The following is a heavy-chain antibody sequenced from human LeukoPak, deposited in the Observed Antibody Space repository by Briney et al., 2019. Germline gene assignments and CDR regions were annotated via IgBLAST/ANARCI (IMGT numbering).Heavy chain of an antibody. CDR2: IHNGDS. CDR3: ARYRAFDI. V-gene: IGHV4-59*01. CDR1: GDSISGYY. Sequence: PSETLSLTCAVSGDSISGYYWSWIRQPPGKGLEWIGYIHNGDSNYNPSLKSRVTISVDTSKNQFSLKLTSVTAADTAVYYCARYRAFDIWGRGTMVTVSS. J-gene: IGHJ3*02.